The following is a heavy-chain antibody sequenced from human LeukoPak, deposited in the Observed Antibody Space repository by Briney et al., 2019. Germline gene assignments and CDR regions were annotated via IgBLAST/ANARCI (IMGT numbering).Heavy chain of an antibody. J-gene: IGHJ4*02. D-gene: IGHD5-18*01. Sequence: PGGSLRLSRAASGFTFSSYAMSWVRQAPGKGLEWVSAISGSGGSTYYADSVKGRFTISRDNSKNTLYLQMNSLRAEDTALYYCAKAIGGYSYGYWGQGTLLTVSS. V-gene: IGHV3-23*01. CDR2: ISGSGGST. CDR3: AKAIGGYSYGY. CDR1: GFTFSSYA.